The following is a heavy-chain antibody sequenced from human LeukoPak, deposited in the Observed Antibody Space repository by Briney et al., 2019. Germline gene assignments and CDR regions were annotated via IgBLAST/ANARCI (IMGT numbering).Heavy chain of an antibody. CDR2: IYTSGST. J-gene: IGHJ6*02. CDR3: ARDQWELIAFNGMDV. V-gene: IGHV4-4*07. Sequence: SETLSLTCTVSGGSISSYYWSWIRQPAGEGLEWIGRIYTSGSTNYNPSLKSRVTMSVDTSKNQFSLKLSSVTAADTAVYYCARDQWELIAFNGMDVWGQGTTVTVSS. D-gene: IGHD1-26*01. CDR1: GGSISSYY.